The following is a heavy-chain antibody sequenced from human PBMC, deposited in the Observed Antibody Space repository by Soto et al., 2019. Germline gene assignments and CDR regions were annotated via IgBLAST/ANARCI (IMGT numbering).Heavy chain of an antibody. J-gene: IGHJ5*02. Sequence: SETLSLTCGVYGGSFRNYYWIWVRQPPGKGLEWIGEIYHSGSTNYNPSLKSRVTISVDKSKNQFSLKLSSVTAADTAVYYCARGSAARFQLSWFDPWAREPWSPSP. V-gene: IGHV4-34*01. CDR1: GGSFRNYY. CDR2: IYHSGST. D-gene: IGHD6-6*01. CDR3: ARGSAARFQLSWFDP.